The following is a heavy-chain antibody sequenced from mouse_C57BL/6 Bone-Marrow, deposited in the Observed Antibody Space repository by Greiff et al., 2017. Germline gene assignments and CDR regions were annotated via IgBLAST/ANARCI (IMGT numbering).Heavy chain of an antibody. CDR1: GFTFSDFY. Sequence: DVMLVESGGGLVQSGRSLRLSCATSGFTFSDFYMEWVRQAPGKGLEWIAASRNKANDYTTEYSASVKGRFIVSRDTSQSILYLQMNALRAEDTAIYYCARDPYYYGSSFYAMDYWGQGTSVTVSS. J-gene: IGHJ4*01. CDR3: ARDPYYYGSSFYAMDY. D-gene: IGHD1-1*01. V-gene: IGHV7-1*01. CDR2: SRNKANDYTT.